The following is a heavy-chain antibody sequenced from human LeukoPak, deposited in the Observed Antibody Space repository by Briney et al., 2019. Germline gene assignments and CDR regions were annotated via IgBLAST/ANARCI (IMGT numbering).Heavy chain of an antibody. V-gene: IGHV3-64*01. D-gene: IGHD3-3*01. J-gene: IGHJ4*02. CDR3: ARPYYDIWSAYVY. CDR2: ISNGGGST. Sequence: GGSLRLSCAASGFTFSSYAIHWVRQAPGKGLEYVSAISNGGGSTHYANSVKGRFTISRDNSKNTLYLQMGSLRAEDMAVYYCARPYYDIWSAYVYWGQGTLDTVSS. CDR1: GFTFSSYA.